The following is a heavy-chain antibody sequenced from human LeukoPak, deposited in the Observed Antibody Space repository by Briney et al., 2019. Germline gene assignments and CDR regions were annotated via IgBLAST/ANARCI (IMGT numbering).Heavy chain of an antibody. CDR2: ISISGITT. V-gene: IGHV3-23*05. CDR3: AIGSGGSGTYVSSDM. D-gene: IGHD2-15*01. Sequence: GGSLRLSCAASGFTFSSFGMSWVRQAPGKGLEWVSIISISGITTHYADSVRGRFTISRDNSKSILYLHMNSLRAEDTALYYCAIGSGGSGTYVSSDMWGQGTMVTVSS. CDR1: GFTFSSFG. J-gene: IGHJ3*02.